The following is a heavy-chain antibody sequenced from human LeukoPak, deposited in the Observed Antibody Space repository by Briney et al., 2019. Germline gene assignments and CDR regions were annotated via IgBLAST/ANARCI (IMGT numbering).Heavy chain of an antibody. CDR3: ARAGYYYDSSGGGFDP. D-gene: IGHD3-22*01. J-gene: IGHJ5*02. CDR1: GGSISSSSYY. Sequence: SETLSLTCTVSGGSISSSSYYWGWIRQPPGKGLEWIGSIYYSGSTYYNPSLKSRVTISVDTSKNQFSLKLSSVTAADTAVYYCARAGYYYDSSGGGFDPWGQGTLVTVSS. V-gene: IGHV4-39*07. CDR2: IYYSGST.